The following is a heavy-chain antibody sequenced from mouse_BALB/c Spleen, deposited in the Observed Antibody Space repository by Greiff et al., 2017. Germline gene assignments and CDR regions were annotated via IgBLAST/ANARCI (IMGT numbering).Heavy chain of an antibody. CDR2: IFPGSGNT. D-gene: IGHD2-1*01. Sequence: QVQLQQSGPELVKPGASVKISCKASGYSFTSYYIHWVKQRPGQGLEWIGWIFPGSGNTKYNEKFKGKATLTADTSSSTAYMQLSSLTSEDSAVYFCARSYYGNYVDFDVWGAGTTVTVSS. V-gene: IGHV1-66*01. CDR3: ARSYYGNYVDFDV. CDR1: GYSFTSYY. J-gene: IGHJ1*01.